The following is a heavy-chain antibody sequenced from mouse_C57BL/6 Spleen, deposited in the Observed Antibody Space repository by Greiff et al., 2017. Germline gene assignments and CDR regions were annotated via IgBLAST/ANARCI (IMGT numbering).Heavy chain of an antibody. D-gene: IGHD2-3*01. V-gene: IGHV3-6*01. J-gene: IGHJ2*01. CDR2: ISYDGSN. CDR1: GYSITSGYY. CDR3: ARRGDGYYHDYFDY. Sequence: EVKLLESGPGLVKPSQSLSLTCSVTGYSITSGYYWNWIRQFPGNKLEWMGYISYDGSNNYNPSLKNRISIPRDTSKNQFFLKLNSVTTEDTATYYCARRGDGYYHDYFDYWGQGTTLTVSS.